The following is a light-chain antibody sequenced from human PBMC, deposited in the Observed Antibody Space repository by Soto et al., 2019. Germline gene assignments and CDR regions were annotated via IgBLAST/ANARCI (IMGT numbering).Light chain of an antibody. V-gene: IGLV2-14*01. Sequence: QSVLTQPASVSGSTGQSLTISCSGTMRDVGAYNLVSWYQQHPGTAPKLIIYEVRNRPSGISSRFSGSRSGNTASLTISGLQSEDEGDYYCSAYTASSTLVFGGGTK. CDR1: MRDVGAYNL. CDR2: EVR. CDR3: SAYTASSTLV. J-gene: IGLJ3*02.